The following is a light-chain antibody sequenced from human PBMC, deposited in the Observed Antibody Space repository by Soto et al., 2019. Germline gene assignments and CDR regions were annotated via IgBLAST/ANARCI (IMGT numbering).Light chain of an antibody. CDR2: GNS. Sequence: QSVLTQPPSVSGAPGQTVTISCTGSSSNIGAGYDVHWYQQLPGTAPKLLIFGNSNRPSGVSDRFSGSKSGTSASLAITGLQAEDEADYYCQSYDSSLSDLFGGGTKLTVL. V-gene: IGLV1-40*01. J-gene: IGLJ3*02. CDR1: SSNIGAGYD. CDR3: QSYDSSLSDL.